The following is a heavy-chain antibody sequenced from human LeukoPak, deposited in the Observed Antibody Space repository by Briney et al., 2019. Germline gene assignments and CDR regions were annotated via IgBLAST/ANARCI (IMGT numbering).Heavy chain of an antibody. V-gene: IGHV4-4*07. Sequence: PLETLSLTCTVSGGSISSYYWSWIRQPAGKGLEWMGVSMPVGSTNYNPSLKSRVTMSVDTSKNQFSLKVNSVTAADTAVYYCARDRNWRPDYWGQGTLVTVSS. D-gene: IGHD1-1*01. CDR1: GGSISSYY. CDR3: ARDRNWRPDY. CDR2: SMPVGST. J-gene: IGHJ4*02.